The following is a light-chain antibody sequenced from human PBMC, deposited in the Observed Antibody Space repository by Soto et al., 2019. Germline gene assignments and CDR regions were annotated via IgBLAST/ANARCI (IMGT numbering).Light chain of an antibody. Sequence: DIHMTQSPSSVSASVRDIITITCRASQDISNYLAWYQQKPGKVPKLLIYSASTLQSGVPSRFSGSGSGTDFTLTINSLQPDDIATYYCQNYDSAPITFGQGTRLEIK. V-gene: IGKV1-27*01. CDR3: QNYDSAPIT. CDR1: QDISNY. J-gene: IGKJ5*01. CDR2: SAS.